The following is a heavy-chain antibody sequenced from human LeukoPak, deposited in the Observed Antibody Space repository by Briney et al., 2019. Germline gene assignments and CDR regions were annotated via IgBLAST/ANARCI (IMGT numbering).Heavy chain of an antibody. CDR3: AKIPYSSGWVQNWFDP. Sequence: GGSLRLSCAASGFTFGTYAMSWVRQAPGKGLEWISAISGSGGSTYYADSVKGRFTISRDNSKNTLYLQMNSLRAEDTAVYYCAKIPYSSGWVQNWFDPWGQGTTVTVSS. D-gene: IGHD6-19*01. J-gene: IGHJ5*01. V-gene: IGHV3-23*01. CDR2: ISGSGGST. CDR1: GFTFGTYA.